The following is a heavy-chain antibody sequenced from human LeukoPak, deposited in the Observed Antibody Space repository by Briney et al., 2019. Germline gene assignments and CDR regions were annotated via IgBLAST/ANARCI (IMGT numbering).Heavy chain of an antibody. CDR1: GFTFSSYG. CDR2: ISYDGSNK. J-gene: IGHJ6*02. V-gene: IGHV3-30*18. Sequence: PGGSLRLSCAASGFTFSSYGMHWVRQAPGKGLEWVAVISYDGSNKCYADSVKGRFTISRDNSKNTLYLQMNSLRAEDTAVYYCAKDLGYXXXLVGYYYGMDVWGQGTTV. D-gene: IGHD2-2*01. CDR3: AKDLGYXXXLVGYYYGMDV.